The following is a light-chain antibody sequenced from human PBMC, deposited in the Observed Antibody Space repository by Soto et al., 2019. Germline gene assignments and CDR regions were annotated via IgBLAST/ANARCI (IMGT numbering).Light chain of an antibody. CDR2: GAS. CDR1: QSVSSTY. J-gene: IGKJ1*01. V-gene: IGKV3-20*01. CDR3: QLYGDSPPRT. Sequence: EIVLTQSPGTLSLSPGERATLSCRASQSVSSTYLGWYQQKPGQAPRLLIYGASSRATGIPDRFSGSGSGTDSTLTIARLEPEDLAVYYCQLYGDSPPRTFGQGTKVEIK.